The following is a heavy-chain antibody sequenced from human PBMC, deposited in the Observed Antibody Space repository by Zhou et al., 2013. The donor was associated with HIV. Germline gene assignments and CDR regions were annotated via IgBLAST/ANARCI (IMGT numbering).Heavy chain of an antibody. D-gene: IGHD2-21*02. J-gene: IGHJ3*02. CDR2: INPSGGST. CDR3: ARAHTVAYCGGDCYSDAFDI. V-gene: IGHV1-46*01. Sequence: QVQLVQSGAEVKKPGASVKVSCKASGYTFTSYYMHWVRQAPGQGLEWMGIINPSGGSTSYAQKFQGRVTMTRDTSTSTVYMELSSLRSEDTAVYYCARAHTVAYCGGDCYSDAFDIWGQGTMVTVSS. CDR1: GYTFTSYY.